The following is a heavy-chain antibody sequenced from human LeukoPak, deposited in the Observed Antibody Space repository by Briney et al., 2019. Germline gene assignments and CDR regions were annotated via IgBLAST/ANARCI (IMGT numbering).Heavy chain of an antibody. CDR3: ARQAGEGLLWFGEPPGGFDP. Sequence: SETLSLTCAVYGGSFSGYYSSWIRQPPGKGLEWIGEINHSGSTNYNPSLKSRVTISVDTSKNQFSLKLSSVTAADTAVYYCARQAGEGLLWFGEPPGGFDPWGQGTLVTVSS. J-gene: IGHJ5*02. CDR2: INHSGST. CDR1: GGSFSGYY. V-gene: IGHV4-34*01. D-gene: IGHD3-10*01.